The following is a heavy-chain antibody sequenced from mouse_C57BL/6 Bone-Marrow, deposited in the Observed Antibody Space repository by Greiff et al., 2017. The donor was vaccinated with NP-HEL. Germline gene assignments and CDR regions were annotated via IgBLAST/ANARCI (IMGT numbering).Heavy chain of an antibody. J-gene: IGHJ1*03. CDR3: ALTTVRRYFDV. Sequence: EVKLVESGPGLVKPSQSLSLTCSVTGYSITSGYYWNWIRQFPGNKLEWMGYISYDGSNNYNPSLKNRISITRDTSKNQFFLKLNSVTTEDTATYYCALTTVRRYFDVWGTGTTVTVSS. CDR2: ISYDGSN. CDR1: GYSITSGYY. D-gene: IGHD1-1*01. V-gene: IGHV3-6*01.